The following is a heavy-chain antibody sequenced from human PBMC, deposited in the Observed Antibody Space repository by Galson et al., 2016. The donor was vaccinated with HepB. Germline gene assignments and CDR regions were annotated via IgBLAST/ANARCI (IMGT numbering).Heavy chain of an antibody. J-gene: IGHJ4*02. V-gene: IGHV3-74*01. CDR3: ARDFDISEDY. CDR1: GFTFSNYW. CDR2: INPGGSTA. Sequence: SLRLSCAASGFTFSNYWIHWVRQAPGKGLVWVSRINPGGSTAGFADSVKGRFTISRDNAKNTVYLYMNSLRAEDTGVYYCARDFDISEDYWGQGTLVTVSS. D-gene: IGHD6-19*01.